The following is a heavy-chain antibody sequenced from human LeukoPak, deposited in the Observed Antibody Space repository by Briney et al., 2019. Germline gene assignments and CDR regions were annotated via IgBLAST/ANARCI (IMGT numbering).Heavy chain of an antibody. V-gene: IGHV1-2*02. CDR1: GYTFTGYY. D-gene: IGHD3-10*01. Sequence: ASVKVSCKASGYTFTGYYMHWVRQAPGQGLEWMGWISPNSGGTNYAQKFQGRVTMTRDTSISTAYMELSRLRSDDTAVYYCARIRSRFPSDAFDIWGQGTMVTVSS. CDR3: ARIRSRFPSDAFDI. J-gene: IGHJ3*02. CDR2: ISPNSGGT.